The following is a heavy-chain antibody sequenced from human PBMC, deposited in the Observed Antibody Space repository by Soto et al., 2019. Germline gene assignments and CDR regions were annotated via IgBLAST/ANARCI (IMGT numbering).Heavy chain of an antibody. CDR2: ISGGTSST. CDR1: GFTFSSYA. D-gene: IGHD6-13*01. CDR3: AKERWAAAGTPTLDY. V-gene: IGHV3-23*01. Sequence: EVQLLESGGGLVQPGGSLRLSCAASGFTFSSYAMSWVRQAQGKGLEWVSAISGGTSSTYYADSVKGRFTISRDNSKNTLYLQMNSLSAEDTAVYYCAKERWAAAGTPTLDYWGQGTLVTFSS. J-gene: IGHJ4*02.